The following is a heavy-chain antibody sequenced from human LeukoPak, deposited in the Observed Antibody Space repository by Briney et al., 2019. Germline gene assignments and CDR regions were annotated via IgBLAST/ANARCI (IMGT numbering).Heavy chain of an antibody. J-gene: IGHJ4*02. Sequence: SETLSLTCGVSGGSFTGYYWSWIRQPPGKGLEWIGEVRYSGSTYYNPSLKSRVTISVDTSKNQFSLKLSSVTAADTAVYYCASGKNTQSGDFDYWGQGTLVTVSS. CDR1: GGSFTGYY. D-gene: IGHD1-26*01. V-gene: IGHV4-34*01. CDR3: ASGKNTQSGDFDY. CDR2: VRYSGST.